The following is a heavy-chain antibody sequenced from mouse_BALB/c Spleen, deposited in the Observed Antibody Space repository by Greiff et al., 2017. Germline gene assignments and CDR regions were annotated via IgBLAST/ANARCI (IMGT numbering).Heavy chain of an antibody. D-gene: IGHD2-4*01. J-gene: IGHJ2*01. CDR1: GFTFSSYT. Sequence: EVMLVESGGGLVQPGGSLKLSCAASGFTFSSYTMSWVRQTPEKRLEWVAYISNGGGSTYYPDTVKGRFTISRDNAKNTLYLQMSSLKSEDTAMYYCARHIYYDYDGYYFDYWGQGTTLTVSS. CDR2: ISNGGGST. V-gene: IGHV5-12-2*01. CDR3: ARHIYYDYDGYYFDY.